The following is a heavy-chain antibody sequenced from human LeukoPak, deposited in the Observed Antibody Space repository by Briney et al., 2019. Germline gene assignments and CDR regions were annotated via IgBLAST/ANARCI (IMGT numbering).Heavy chain of an antibody. J-gene: IGHJ4*02. V-gene: IGHV4-34*01. Sequence: KPSETLSLTCAVYGGSFSGYYWSWIRQPPGKGLEWIGEINHSGSTNYNPSLKNRVTISVDTSKNQFSLKLSSVTAADTAVYYCARGPSRIMITFGGVIAPYYFDYWGQGTLVTVSS. CDR1: GGSFSGYY. D-gene: IGHD3-16*02. CDR3: ARGPSRIMITFGGVIAPYYFDY. CDR2: INHSGST.